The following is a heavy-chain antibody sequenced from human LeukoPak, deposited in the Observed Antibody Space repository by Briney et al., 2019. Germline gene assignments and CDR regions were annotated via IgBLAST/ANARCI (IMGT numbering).Heavy chain of an antibody. D-gene: IGHD2-15*01. J-gene: IGHJ4*02. CDR3: AKYCSGGNCYSGLY. CDR1: GFTFNIYE. V-gene: IGHV3-48*03. CDR2: ITTSGTTT. Sequence: PGGSLRLSCAASGFTFNIYEMNWVRQAPGKGLEWVSYITTSGTTTYYADSVKGRFTISRDNARNSLYLQMNSLRAEDTAVYYCAKYCSGGNCYSGLYWGQGTLVTVSS.